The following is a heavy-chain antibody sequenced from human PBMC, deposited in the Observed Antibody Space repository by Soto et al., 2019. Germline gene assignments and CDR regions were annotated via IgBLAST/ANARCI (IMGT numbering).Heavy chain of an antibody. D-gene: IGHD3-10*01. J-gene: IGHJ4*02. CDR1: GFSLSNARMS. CDR2: IFSNDAK. CDR3: ARIRGWGWLGPNDY. Sequence: QVTLKESGPVLVKPTETLTLTCTVSGFSLSNARMSVSWIRQPPGKALEWLAHIFSNDAKSYSASLKSRLTISKATSKSQVVLTMTNMDPVATATYYCARIRGWGWLGPNDYWGQGTLVTVSS. V-gene: IGHV2-26*01.